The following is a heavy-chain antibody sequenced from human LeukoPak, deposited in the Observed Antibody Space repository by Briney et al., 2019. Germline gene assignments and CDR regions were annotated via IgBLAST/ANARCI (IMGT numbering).Heavy chain of an antibody. CDR2: IYYSGST. J-gene: IGHJ4*02. CDR3: ARGIQRFDY. D-gene: IGHD5-18*01. Sequence: PSETLSLTCTVSGGSISSYYWSWIRQPPGKGLEWIGYIYYSGSTYYNPSLKSRVTISVDTSKNQFSLKLSSVTAADTAVYYCARGIQRFDYWGQGTLVTVSS. CDR1: GGSISSYY. V-gene: IGHV4-59*08.